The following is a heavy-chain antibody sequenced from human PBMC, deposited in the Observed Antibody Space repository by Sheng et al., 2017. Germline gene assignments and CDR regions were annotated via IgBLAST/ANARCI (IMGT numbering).Heavy chain of an antibody. J-gene: IGHJ3*02. D-gene: IGHD3-22*01. CDR1: GGSISSYF. V-gene: IGHV4-59*12. CDR3: ARTYYYDSSGYPSAFDI. Sequence: QVQLQESGPGLVKPSETLSLTCTVSGGSISSYFWSWIRQPPGKGLEWIGYIYYSGSTNFNPSLKSRVTISVDTSKNQFSLKLSSVTAADTAVYYCARTYYYDSSGYPSAFDIWAKGNGHRLF. CDR2: IYYSGST.